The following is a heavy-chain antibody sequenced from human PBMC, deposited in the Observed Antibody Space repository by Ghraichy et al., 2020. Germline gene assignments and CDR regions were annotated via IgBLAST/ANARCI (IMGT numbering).Heavy chain of an antibody. J-gene: IGHJ3*02. CDR3: ARGTLGYCSGGSCYREFGAFDI. CDR2: ISAYNGNT. Sequence: ASVKVSCKASGYTFTSYGISWVRQAPGQGLEWMGWISAYNGNTNYAQKLQGRVTMTTDTSTSTAYMELRSLRSDDTAVYYCARGTLGYCSGGSCYREFGAFDIWGQGTMVTVSS. CDR1: GYTFTSYG. D-gene: IGHD2-15*01. V-gene: IGHV1-18*01.